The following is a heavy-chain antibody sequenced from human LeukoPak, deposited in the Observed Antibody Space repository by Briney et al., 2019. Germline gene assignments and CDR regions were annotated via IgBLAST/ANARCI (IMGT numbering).Heavy chain of an antibody. CDR1: GYTFTSYD. J-gene: IGHJ6*02. Sequence: GASVKVSCKASGYTFTSYDINWVRQATGQGLEWMGWMNPNSGNTGYAQKLQGRVTMTRNTSISTAYMELSSLRSEDTAVYYCARFGSSSWYVGYYYYGMDVWGQGTTVTVSS. D-gene: IGHD6-13*01. V-gene: IGHV1-8*01. CDR2: MNPNSGNT. CDR3: ARFGSSSWYVGYYYYGMDV.